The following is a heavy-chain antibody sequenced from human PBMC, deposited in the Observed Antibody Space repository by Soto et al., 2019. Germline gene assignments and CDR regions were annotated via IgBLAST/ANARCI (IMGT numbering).Heavy chain of an antibody. CDR2: MNPNSGNT. D-gene: IGHD2-15*01. CDR3: AREGYCSGGSCYYYYGMDV. CDR1: GYTFTSYD. V-gene: IGHV1-8*01. Sequence: QVQLVQSGAEVKKPGASVKVSCKASGYTFTSYDINWVRQATGQGLEWMGWMNPNSGNTGYAQKFQGRVTMTRNTSISTAYMELSSLRSEDTAVYYCAREGYCSGGSCYYYYGMDVWGQGTTVTVSS. J-gene: IGHJ6*02.